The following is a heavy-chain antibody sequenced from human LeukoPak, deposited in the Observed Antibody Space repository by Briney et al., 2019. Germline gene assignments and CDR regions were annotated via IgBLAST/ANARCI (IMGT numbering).Heavy chain of an antibody. CDR1: GGSFSGYY. Sequence: SETLSLTCAVYGGSFSGYYWSWIRQPPGKGLEWIGEINHSGSTNYNPSLKSRVTISVDTSKNQFSLKLSSVTAADTAVYYCASSSLEGDSDAFDIWGQGTMVTVSS. D-gene: IGHD2-21*02. CDR2: INHSGST. J-gene: IGHJ3*02. V-gene: IGHV4-34*01. CDR3: ASSSLEGDSDAFDI.